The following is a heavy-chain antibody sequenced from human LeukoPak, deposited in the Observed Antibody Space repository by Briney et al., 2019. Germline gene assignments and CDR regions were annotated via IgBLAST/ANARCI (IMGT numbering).Heavy chain of an antibody. D-gene: IGHD1-26*01. CDR3: AKDWMYRGSYSHGLHYFDY. Sequence: GGSLRLSCAASGFTFSSYSMNWVRQAPGKGLEWVSYISASSSTIYYADSVKGRFTISRDNSKNTLYLQMNSLRAEDTAVYYCAKDWMYRGSYSHGLHYFDYWGQGTLVTVSS. V-gene: IGHV3-48*01. J-gene: IGHJ4*02. CDR2: ISASSSTI. CDR1: GFTFSSYS.